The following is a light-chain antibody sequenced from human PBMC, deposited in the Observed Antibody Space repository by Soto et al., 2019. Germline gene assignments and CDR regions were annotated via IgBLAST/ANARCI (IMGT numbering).Light chain of an antibody. CDR1: SSNIGSNT. CDR2: NNN. CDR3: AAWDDSLDGHVV. V-gene: IGLV1-44*01. Sequence: QSVLTQPPSTSGTPGQRVTISCSGSSSNIGSNTVSWFQQLPGRAPQLLLYNNNHRPSGVPDRFSGSKSGTSASLAISGLQSEDEADYYGAAWDDSLDGHVVFGGGTQLTVL. J-gene: IGLJ7*01.